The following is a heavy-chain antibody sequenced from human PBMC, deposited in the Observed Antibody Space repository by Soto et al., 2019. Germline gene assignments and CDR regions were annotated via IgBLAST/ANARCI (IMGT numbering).Heavy chain of an antibody. V-gene: IGHV6-1*01. Sequence: SQTLSLTCAISGDSVSSKSAAWNWIRQSPSRGLEWLGRTYYRSKWYNDYAVSVKGRIIINPDTSKNHFSLQLNSVTPEDTAMYYCARDLGSYYSFDYWGQGTLVTVSS. CDR3: ARDLGSYYSFDY. CDR1: GDSVSSKSAA. J-gene: IGHJ4*02. CDR2: TYYRSKWYN. D-gene: IGHD1-26*01.